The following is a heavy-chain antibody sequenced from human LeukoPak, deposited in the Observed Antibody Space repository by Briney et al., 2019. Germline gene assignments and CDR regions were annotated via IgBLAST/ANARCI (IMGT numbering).Heavy chain of an antibody. V-gene: IGHV3-30-3*01. Sequence: GGSLRLSCAASGFTFSSYAMHWVRQAPGKGLEWVAVISYDGSNKYYADSVKGRFTTSRDNSKNTLYLQMNSLRAEDTAVYYCARATTVTGPDVWGQGTTVTVSS. CDR3: ARATTVTGPDV. D-gene: IGHD4-17*01. CDR2: ISYDGSNK. CDR1: GFTFSSYA. J-gene: IGHJ6*02.